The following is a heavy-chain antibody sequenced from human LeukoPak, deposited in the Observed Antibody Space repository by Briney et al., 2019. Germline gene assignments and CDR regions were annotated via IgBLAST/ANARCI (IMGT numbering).Heavy chain of an antibody. CDR2: IRYDGSNK. V-gene: IGHV3-30*02. Sequence: GGSLRLSCAASGFTFSSYGMHWVRQAPGKGLEWVAFIRYDGSNKYYADSVKGRFTISRDNSKNTLYLQMNSLRAEDTAVYYCAKDRHTMVRGVILPDFDYWGQGTLVTVSS. J-gene: IGHJ4*02. D-gene: IGHD3-10*01. CDR3: AKDRHTMVRGVILPDFDY. CDR1: GFTFSSYG.